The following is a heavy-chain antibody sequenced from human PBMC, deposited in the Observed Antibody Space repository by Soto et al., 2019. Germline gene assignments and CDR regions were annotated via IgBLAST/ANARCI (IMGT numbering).Heavy chain of an antibody. CDR1: GYTFTNFG. V-gene: IGHV1-18*01. Sequence: ASVKVSFKASGYTFTNFGVSWVRQAPGQGLEWMGWISAYNGDTNYAQHLQGRVAMTTDSYMSTAYMELRSLRSDDTAVYYCATRVQYFDYWGQGTLGTVSS. J-gene: IGHJ4*02. CDR2: ISAYNGDT. D-gene: IGHD3-10*01. CDR3: ATRVQYFDY.